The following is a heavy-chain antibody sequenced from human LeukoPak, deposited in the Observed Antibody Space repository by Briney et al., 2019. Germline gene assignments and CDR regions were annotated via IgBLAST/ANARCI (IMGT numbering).Heavy chain of an antibody. V-gene: IGHV3-30*02. CDR3: ARDDY. CDR1: GFTFSNYG. CDR2: IRHDGNNK. Sequence: GGSLRLSCVASGFTFSNYGMHWVRQAPGQGLEWLSFIRHDGNNKYYADSVKGRFTISRDNSKNTLYLQMNSLRAEDTAVYYCARDDYWGQGTLVTVSS. J-gene: IGHJ4*02.